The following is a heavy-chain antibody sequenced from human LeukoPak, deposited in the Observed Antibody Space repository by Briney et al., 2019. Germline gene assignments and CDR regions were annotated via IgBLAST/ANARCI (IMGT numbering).Heavy chain of an antibody. CDR2: IYYSGST. D-gene: IGHD3-10*01. CDR1: GGSISSSSYY. Sequence: SETLSLTCTVSGGSISSSSYYWGWIRQPPGKGLEWIGSIYYSGSTYYNPSLKSRVTISVDTSKNQFSLKLSSVTAADTAVYYCARHESYYGSGSYYYYYYGMDVWGQGTTVTVSS. V-gene: IGHV4-39*01. J-gene: IGHJ6*02. CDR3: ARHESYYGSGSYYYYYYGMDV.